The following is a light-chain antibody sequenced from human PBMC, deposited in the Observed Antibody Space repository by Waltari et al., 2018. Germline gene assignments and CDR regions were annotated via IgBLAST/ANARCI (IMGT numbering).Light chain of an antibody. J-gene: IGKJ2*01. CDR3: QQRSNWTPHT. V-gene: IGKV3-11*01. CDR2: DAS. Sequence: EIVLTQSPDTLSLSPGARATLSCRASQSVGSYLAWYHQKPRHPPRLLIYDASNRATGVPDRFRGSGSGTDFTLTISSLEAEDFAVYFCQQRSNWTPHTFGQGARLDIK. CDR1: QSVGSY.